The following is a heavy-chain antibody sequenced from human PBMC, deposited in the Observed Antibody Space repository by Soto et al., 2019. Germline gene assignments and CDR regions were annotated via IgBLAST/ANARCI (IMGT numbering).Heavy chain of an antibody. Sequence: QVRLQESGPGLVKPSETLSLTCTVSGGSITNYYCSWFRQPPGKGLEWIGYIQYNGYSAYNLSLKRRVTRSMDTSKTQFSLMLESVTATDTAVYYRARHGFGSLHGLVDVWGQGTTVIVSS. CDR3: ARHGFGSLHGLVDV. CDR1: GGSITNYY. J-gene: IGHJ6*02. D-gene: IGHD3-10*01. CDR2: IQYNGYS. V-gene: IGHV4-59*08.